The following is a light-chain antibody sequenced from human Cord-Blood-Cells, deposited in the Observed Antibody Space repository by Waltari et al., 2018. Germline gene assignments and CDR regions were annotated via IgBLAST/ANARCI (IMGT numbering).Light chain of an antibody. J-gene: IGKJ3*01. CDR1: QDISNY. CDR3: QQYDNFPFN. V-gene: IGKV1-33*01. Sequence: DIQMTQSPSSLSASVGDRATITCQASQDISNYLNWYQQKPPKAPKLLIYDASNMETGVPTRFSRSRSGTEFTITISSLHTEDIATYYSQQYDNFPFNFGPGTNVDIK. CDR2: DAS.